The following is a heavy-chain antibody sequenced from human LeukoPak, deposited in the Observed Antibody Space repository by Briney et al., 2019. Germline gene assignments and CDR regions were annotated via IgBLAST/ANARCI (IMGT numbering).Heavy chain of an antibody. CDR1: GFTFSSYS. V-gene: IGHV3-21*01. CDR3: ARDLWFGELIDP. Sequence: GGSLRLSXAASGFTFSSYSMNWVRQAPGKGLEWVSSISSSSSYIYYADSVKGRFTISRDNAKNSLYLQMNGLRAEDTAVYYCARDLWFGELIDPWGQGTLVTVSS. D-gene: IGHD3-10*01. CDR2: ISSSSSYI. J-gene: IGHJ5*02.